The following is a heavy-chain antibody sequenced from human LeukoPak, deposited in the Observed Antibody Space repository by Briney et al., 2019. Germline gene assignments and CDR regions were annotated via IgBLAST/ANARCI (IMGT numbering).Heavy chain of an antibody. CDR1: GYTFTGYY. V-gene: IGHV1-2*02. Sequence: GASVKVSCKASGYTFTGYYMHWVRQAPGQGLEWMGWINPNSGGTNYAQKFQGRVTMTRDTSISTAYMELSRLRSDDTAVYYCARVREEWELPTEPDYWGQGTLVTVSS. CDR3: ARVREEWELPTEPDY. J-gene: IGHJ4*02. D-gene: IGHD1-26*01. CDR2: INPNSGGT.